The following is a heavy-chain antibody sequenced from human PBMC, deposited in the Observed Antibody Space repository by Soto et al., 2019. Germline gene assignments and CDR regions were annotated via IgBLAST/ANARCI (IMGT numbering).Heavy chain of an antibody. CDR3: ARPSGCYDTSGYYGTFYYYGMDV. CDR2: ISSSSSTI. J-gene: IGHJ6*02. CDR1: GFTFSSYD. V-gene: IGHV3-48*02. Sequence: GGSLRLSCAASGFTFSSYDMNWVRQAPGKGLEWISYISSSSSTIYYADSVKGRFTISRDNAENSLYLQMNSLRDEDTAVYYCARPSGCYDTSGYYGTFYYYGMDVWGQGTTVTVSS. D-gene: IGHD3-22*01.